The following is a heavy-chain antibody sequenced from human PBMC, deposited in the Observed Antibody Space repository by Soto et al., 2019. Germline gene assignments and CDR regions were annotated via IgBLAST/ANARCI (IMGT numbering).Heavy chain of an antibody. CDR1: GGSISSGGYY. V-gene: IGHV4-31*03. CDR3: ARAITGTTFIDY. CDR2: IYYSGST. D-gene: IGHD1-7*01. Sequence: QVQLQESGPGLVKPSQTLSLTCTVSGGSISSGGYYWSWIRQHPGKGLEWIGYIYYSGSTYYNPSLKRRLTISVDTSKNQFSLKLSSVTAADTAVYYCARAITGTTFIDYWGQGTLVTVSS. J-gene: IGHJ4*02.